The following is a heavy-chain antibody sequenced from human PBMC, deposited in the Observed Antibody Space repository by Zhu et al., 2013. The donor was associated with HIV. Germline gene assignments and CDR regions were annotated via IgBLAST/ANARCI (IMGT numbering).Heavy chain of an antibody. V-gene: IGHV1-69*01. CDR1: GGTFSSYA. J-gene: IGHJ4*02. CDR2: IIPIFGTA. Sequence: QVQLVQSGAEVKKPGSSVKVSCKASGGTFSSYAISWVRQAPGQGLEWMGGIIPIFGTANYAQKFQGRVTITADESTSTAYMELSSLRSEDTAVYYCARGAYYYDSSGYPDYFDYWGRGNPTVDRLL. CDR3: ARGAYYYDSSGYPDYFDY. D-gene: IGHD3-22*01.